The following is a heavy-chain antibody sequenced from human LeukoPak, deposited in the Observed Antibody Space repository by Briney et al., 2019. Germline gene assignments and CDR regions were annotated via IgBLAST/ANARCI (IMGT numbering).Heavy chain of an antibody. D-gene: IGHD3-10*01. CDR2: INHSGST. Sequence: PSETLSLTCAVYGGSFSGYYWSWIRQPPGKGLEWIGEINHSGSTNYNPSLKSRVTISVDTSKNQFSLKLSSVTAADTAVYYCARDGTLGGGSGSYSPGRNYYYGMDVWGQGTTVTVSS. J-gene: IGHJ6*02. CDR3: ARDGTLGGGSGSYSPGRNYYYGMDV. V-gene: IGHV4-34*01. CDR1: GGSFSGYY.